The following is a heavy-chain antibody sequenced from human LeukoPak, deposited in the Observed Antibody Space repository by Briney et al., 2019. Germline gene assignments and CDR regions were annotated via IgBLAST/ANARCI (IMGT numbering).Heavy chain of an antibody. CDR3: ARGMATIALSDAFDI. Sequence: GASVKVSCKASGYTFTGYYMHWVRQAPGQGLEWMGRINPNSGGTNYAQKFQGRVTMTRDTSISTAYMELSRLRSDGTAVYYCARGMATIALSDAFDIWGQGTMVTVSS. J-gene: IGHJ3*02. D-gene: IGHD5-24*01. CDR2: INPNSGGT. CDR1: GYTFTGYY. V-gene: IGHV1-2*06.